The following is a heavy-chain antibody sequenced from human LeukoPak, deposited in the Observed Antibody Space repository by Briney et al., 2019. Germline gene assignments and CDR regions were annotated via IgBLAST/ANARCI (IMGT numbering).Heavy chain of an antibody. D-gene: IGHD3-10*01. V-gene: IGHV4-30-4*01. CDR3: ARYGSGSTWFDP. CDR1: GGSVSSDNYQ. CDR2: INYSGST. Sequence: SETLSLTCTVSGGSVSSDNYQWSWIRQPPGKGLEWIGYINYSGSTYYNPSLKSRVTISVDTSKNHFSLRLSSVTAADTAVYYCARYGSGSTWFDPWGQGTLVTVSS. J-gene: IGHJ5*02.